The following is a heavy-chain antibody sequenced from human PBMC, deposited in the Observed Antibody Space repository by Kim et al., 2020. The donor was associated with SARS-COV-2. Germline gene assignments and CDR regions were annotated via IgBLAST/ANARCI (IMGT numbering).Heavy chain of an antibody. Sequence: SETLSLTCTVSGGSISSSSYYWGWILQPPGKGLEWIGSIYYSGSTYYNPSLKSRVTISVDTSKNQFSLKLSSVTAADTAVYYCASREDFWSGSRFYYYYGMDVWGQGTTVTVSS. CDR2: IYYSGST. V-gene: IGHV4-39*01. J-gene: IGHJ6*02. CDR3: ASREDFWSGSRFYYYYGMDV. D-gene: IGHD3-3*01. CDR1: GGSISSSSYY.